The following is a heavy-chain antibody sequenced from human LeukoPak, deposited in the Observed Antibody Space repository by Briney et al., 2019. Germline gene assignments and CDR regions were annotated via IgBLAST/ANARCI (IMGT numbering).Heavy chain of an antibody. CDR2: ISAYNGNT. V-gene: IGHV1-18*01. CDR3: ARELWFGEKNWFDP. D-gene: IGHD3-10*01. CDR1: GYTFTSYG. Sequence: ASVKVSCKASGYTFTSYGISWVRQAPGQGLEWMGWISAYNGNTNYAQKLQGRVTMTTDTSTSTAYMALRSLRSDDTAVYYCARELWFGEKNWFDPWGQGTLVTVSP. J-gene: IGHJ5*02.